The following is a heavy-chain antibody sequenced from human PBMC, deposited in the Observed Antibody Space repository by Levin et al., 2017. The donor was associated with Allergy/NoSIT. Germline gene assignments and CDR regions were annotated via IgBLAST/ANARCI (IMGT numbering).Heavy chain of an antibody. CDR2: IWYDGSNK. J-gene: IGHJ4*02. CDR3: ARDLYGDYACFDY. V-gene: IGHV3-33*01. Sequence: GGSLRLSCAASGFTFSSYVMHWVRQAPGKGLEWVAVIWYDGSNKYYADSVKGRFTISRDNSKSTLYLQMNSLRAEDTAVYYCARDLYGDYACFDYWGQGTLVTVSS. CDR1: GFTFSSYV. D-gene: IGHD4-17*01.